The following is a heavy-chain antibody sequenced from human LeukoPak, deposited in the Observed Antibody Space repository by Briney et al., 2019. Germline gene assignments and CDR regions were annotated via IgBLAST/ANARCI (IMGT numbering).Heavy chain of an antibody. J-gene: IGHJ4*02. D-gene: IGHD3-10*01. Sequence: SGTLSLTCTVSGGSINNYYWSWIRQPPGKGLEWIGYIYYSGSTNYNPSLKSRVTISVDTSKNHFSLKLSSVTAADTAVYYCARDYYGSGSCDYWGQGTLVTVSS. CDR1: GGSINNYY. CDR2: IYYSGST. CDR3: ARDYYGSGSCDY. V-gene: IGHV4-59*01.